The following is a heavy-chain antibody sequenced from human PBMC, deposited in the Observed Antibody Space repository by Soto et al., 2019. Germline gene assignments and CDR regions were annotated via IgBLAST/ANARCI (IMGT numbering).Heavy chain of an antibody. V-gene: IGHV3-23*01. CDR2: ISGSGGST. Sequence: EVQVLESGGGLVQPGGSLRLSCAASGFTFSSYAMSWGRQAPGKGLEWVSGISGSGGSTYYADSVKGRFTVSRDNSKNTLYLQLNGVRVEDTAAYYCAQGAGSSGWYHHFDYWGQGTLVTVSS. CDR1: GFTFSSYA. D-gene: IGHD6-19*01. CDR3: AQGAGSSGWYHHFDY. J-gene: IGHJ4*02.